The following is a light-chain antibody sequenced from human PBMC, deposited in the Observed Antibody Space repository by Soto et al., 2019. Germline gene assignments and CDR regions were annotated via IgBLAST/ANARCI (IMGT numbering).Light chain of an antibody. Sequence: QSVLTQPAPVSGSPGQSITISCTGTSSDVGGYNYVSWYQQHPGRAPKLMICDVSNRPSGISNRFSGSKSGNTASLTISGLQAEDEADYYCSSYTSSSTLRGVFGTGTKVTVL. J-gene: IGLJ1*01. V-gene: IGLV2-14*01. CDR2: DVS. CDR1: SSDVGGYNY. CDR3: SSYTSSSTLRGV.